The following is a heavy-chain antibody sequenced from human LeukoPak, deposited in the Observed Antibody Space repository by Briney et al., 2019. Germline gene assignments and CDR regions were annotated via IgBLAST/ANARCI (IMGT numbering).Heavy chain of an antibody. Sequence: TGGSLRLSCAASGFTFSSYAMSWVRQAPGRGLEWVSAISGSGGSTYYADSVKGRFTISRDNSKNTLYLQMNSLRAEDTAVYYCAKDLTAYYDFWSGTYYYMDVWGKGTTVTVSS. J-gene: IGHJ6*03. V-gene: IGHV3-23*01. CDR1: GFTFSSYA. D-gene: IGHD3-3*01. CDR3: AKDLTAYYDFWSGTYYYMDV. CDR2: ISGSGGST.